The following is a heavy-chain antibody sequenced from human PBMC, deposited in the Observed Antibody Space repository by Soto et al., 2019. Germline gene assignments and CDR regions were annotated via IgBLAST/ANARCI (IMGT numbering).Heavy chain of an antibody. CDR3: AKEPYSSGWYYFDY. Sequence: GGSLRLSCAASGFTFSSYGMHWVRQAPGKGLEWVAVISYDGSNKYYADSVKGRFTISRDNSKSTLYLQMNSLRAEDTAVYYCAKEPYSSGWYYFDYWGQGTLVTVSS. V-gene: IGHV3-30*18. CDR1: GFTFSSYG. J-gene: IGHJ4*02. D-gene: IGHD6-19*01. CDR2: ISYDGSNK.